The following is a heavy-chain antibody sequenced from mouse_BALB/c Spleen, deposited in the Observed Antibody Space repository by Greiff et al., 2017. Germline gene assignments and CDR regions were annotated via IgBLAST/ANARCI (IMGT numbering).Heavy chain of an antibody. CDR1: GYTFTSYY. Sequence: QVQLQQSGAELVKPGASVKLSCKASGYTFTSYYMYWVKQRPGQGLEWIGEINPSNGGTNFNEKFKSKATLTVDKSSSTAYMQLSSLTSEDSAVYYCTRGLYGSTYWYFDFWGAGTTVTVSS. CDR3: TRGLYGSTYWYFDF. D-gene: IGHD1-1*01. V-gene: IGHV1S81*02. J-gene: IGHJ1*01. CDR2: INPSNGGT.